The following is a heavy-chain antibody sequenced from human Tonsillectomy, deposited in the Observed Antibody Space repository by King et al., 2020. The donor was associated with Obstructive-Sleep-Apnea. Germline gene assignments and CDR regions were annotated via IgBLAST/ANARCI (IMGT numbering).Heavy chain of an antibody. V-gene: IGHV1-8*01. CDR3: ARGTRAFGS. CDR2: MNPNSGNT. Sequence: QLVQSGAEVKKPGASVKVSCKASGYNFTRFEIDWVRQATGQGLEWMGWMNPNSGNTGYAQKFQGRVTMTRNTSISTAYMELSSLRSDDTAGYYCARGTRAFGSWGQGTLVTVSS. J-gene: IGHJ4*02. CDR1: GYNFTRFE.